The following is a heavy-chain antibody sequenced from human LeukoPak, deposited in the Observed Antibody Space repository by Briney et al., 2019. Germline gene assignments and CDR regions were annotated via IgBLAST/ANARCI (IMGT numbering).Heavy chain of an antibody. CDR3: ASPPTPLAAAGSDDAFDI. J-gene: IGHJ3*02. V-gene: IGHV4-39*01. CDR2: IYYSGST. Sequence: SETLSLTCTVSGGSISSSSYYWGWIRQPPGKGLEWIGSIYYSGSTYYNPSLKSRVTISVDTSKNQFSLKLSSVTAADTAVYYCASPPTPLAAAGSDDAFDIWGQGTMVTVSS. D-gene: IGHD6-13*01. CDR1: GGSISSSSYY.